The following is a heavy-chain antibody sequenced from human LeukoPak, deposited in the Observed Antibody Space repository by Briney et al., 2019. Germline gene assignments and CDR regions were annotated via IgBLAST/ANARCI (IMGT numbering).Heavy chain of an antibody. J-gene: IGHJ4*02. CDR2: INHSGST. CDR1: GGSFSGYY. V-gene: IGHV4-34*01. Sequence: SETLSLTCAVYGGSFSGYYWSWIRQPPGKGLEWIGEINHSGSTNYNPSLKSRVTISVDTSKNQFSLKLSSVTAADTAVYYCARVVTDWAIHNWGQGTLVTVSS. CDR3: ARVVTDWAIHN. D-gene: IGHD3-9*01.